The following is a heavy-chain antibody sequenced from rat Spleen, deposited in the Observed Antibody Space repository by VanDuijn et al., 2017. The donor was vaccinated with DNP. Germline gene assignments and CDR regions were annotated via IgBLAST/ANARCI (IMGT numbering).Heavy chain of an antibody. CDR2: ITNSGGST. Sequence: EVQLVESGGGLVQPGRSLKLSCAASGFTFSNYGMAWVRQAPTKGLEWVASITNSGGSTYYRDSVKGRFTISRDNAKSTLYLQMDSLRSEDTATYYCARDDYGSYGAMDPWGQGSSVTVSS. CDR3: ARDDYGSYGAMDP. CDR1: GFTFSNYG. V-gene: IGHV5S13*01. D-gene: IGHD1-3*01. J-gene: IGHJ4*01.